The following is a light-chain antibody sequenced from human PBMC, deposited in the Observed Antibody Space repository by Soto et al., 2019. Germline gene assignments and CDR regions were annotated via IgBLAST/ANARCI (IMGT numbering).Light chain of an antibody. CDR1: QSVSSNY. J-gene: IGKJ1*01. CDR2: GAS. Sequence: EIVLTHSQGTLSLSPWEGATLYCRASQSVSSNYLAWYQKKLGPAPRLLIYGASRRATGIPDRFSGSGSGTDFTLTISRLETEDVALYYCQQYDSSPTTFGQGTKVDIK. V-gene: IGKV3-20*01. CDR3: QQYDSSPTT.